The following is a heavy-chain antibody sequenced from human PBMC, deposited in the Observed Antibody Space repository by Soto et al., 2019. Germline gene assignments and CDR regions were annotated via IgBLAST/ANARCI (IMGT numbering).Heavy chain of an antibody. D-gene: IGHD3-22*01. V-gene: IGHV3-53*01. CDR1: GFTVSSNY. CDR2: IYSGGST. Sequence: GGSLRLSCAASGFTVSSNYMSWVRQAPGKGLEWVSVIYSGGSTYYADSVKGRFTISRDNSKNTLYLQMNSLRAEDTAVYYCARLAYYYDSSGYYPATYYFDYWGQGTLVTVSS. J-gene: IGHJ4*02. CDR3: ARLAYYYDSSGYYPATYYFDY.